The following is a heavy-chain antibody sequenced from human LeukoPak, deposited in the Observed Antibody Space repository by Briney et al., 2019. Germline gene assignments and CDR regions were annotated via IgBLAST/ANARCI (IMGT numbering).Heavy chain of an antibody. V-gene: IGHV3-48*04. D-gene: IGHD5-12*01. CDR3: ARDGCGYDYCGADY. Sequence: GGSLRLSCAASGFTFSSYSMNWVRQAPGKGLEWVSSISSSSSTIYYADSVKGRFTISRDNAKNSLYLQMNSLRAEDTAVYYCARDGCGYDYCGADYWGQGTLVTVPS. CDR1: GFTFSSYS. CDR2: ISSSSSTI. J-gene: IGHJ4*02.